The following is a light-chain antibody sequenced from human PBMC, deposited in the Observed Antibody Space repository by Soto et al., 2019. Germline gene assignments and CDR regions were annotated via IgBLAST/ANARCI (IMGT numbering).Light chain of an antibody. Sequence: DIQMTQSPSSVSASIGDRVTISCRASQSIYKWLVWYQQKPGKAHKLLIYAASSLQSGVPSRFSDSGYGTDFTLTISSLQPEDFATYYCQQADSFPLSFGGGTKVEI. J-gene: IGKJ4*01. CDR2: AAS. V-gene: IGKV1-12*01. CDR3: QQADSFPLS. CDR1: QSIYKW.